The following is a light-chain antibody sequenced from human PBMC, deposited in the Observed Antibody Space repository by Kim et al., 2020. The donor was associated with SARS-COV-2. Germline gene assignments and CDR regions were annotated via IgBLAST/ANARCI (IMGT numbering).Light chain of an antibody. CDR1: QSVDSY. CDR2: DTS. V-gene: IGKV3-11*01. CDR3: QHRSNWPPFT. J-gene: IGKJ3*01. Sequence: SPGERATLSCRARQSVDSYLAWYQQKPGQAPRPLIYDTSNRATGISARFSGSGSGTDFTLTISSLEPEDSAVYYCQHRSNWPPFTFGPGTKVDIK.